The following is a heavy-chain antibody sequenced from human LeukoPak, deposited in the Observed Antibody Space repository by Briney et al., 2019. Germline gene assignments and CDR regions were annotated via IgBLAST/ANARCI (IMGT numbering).Heavy chain of an antibody. CDR3: ARGVVVVAAVDY. J-gene: IGHJ4*02. V-gene: IGHV1-3*01. Sequence: ASVKVSCKASGYTFTSYAMHWVRQAPGQRLEWMGWINAGNGNTKYSQKFQGRVTITRDTSASTACMELSSLRSEDTAVYYCARGVVVVAAVDYWGQGTLVTVSS. CDR2: INAGNGNT. D-gene: IGHD2-15*01. CDR1: GYTFTSYA.